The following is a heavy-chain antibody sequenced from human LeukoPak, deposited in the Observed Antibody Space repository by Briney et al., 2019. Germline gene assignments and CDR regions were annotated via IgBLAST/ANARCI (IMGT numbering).Heavy chain of an antibody. CDR1: GFTLRTYA. D-gene: IGHD1-26*01. Sequence: GGSLRLSCAASGFTLRTYAMSWVRQAPGRGLEWVSVISGSGTSTDYADSVKGRFTISRDNSKNTLYLQMNSLRAEDTAVYYCARDPYSGGYGDYYYYYMDVWGKGTTVTISS. J-gene: IGHJ6*03. V-gene: IGHV3-23*01. CDR3: ARDPYSGGYGDYYYYYMDV. CDR2: ISGSGTST.